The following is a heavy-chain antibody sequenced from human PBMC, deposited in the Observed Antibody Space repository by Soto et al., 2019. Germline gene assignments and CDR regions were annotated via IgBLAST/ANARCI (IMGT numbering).Heavy chain of an antibody. Sequence: QVQLQQWGAGLLKPSETLSLTCAVYCGSFSSYYWSWIRQPPGKGLEWIGEINHSGSTNYNPSLNSRLPMSVDTSKNQFSLKLSSVTAADTAVYYCARTSRFDCWGQGTLVTVSS. CDR1: CGSFSSYY. V-gene: IGHV4-34*01. CDR3: ARTSRFDC. D-gene: IGHD6-6*01. J-gene: IGHJ4*02. CDR2: INHSGST.